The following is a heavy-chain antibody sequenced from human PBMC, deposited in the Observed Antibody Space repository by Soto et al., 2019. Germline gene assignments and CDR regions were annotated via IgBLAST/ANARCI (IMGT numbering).Heavy chain of an antibody. CDR2: ISWNSGSI. D-gene: IGHD3-22*01. Sequence: GGSLRLSCPASGLTFDDFAMHWVRQAPGKGLEWVSGISWNSGSIDYADSVEGRFTISRDNAKNSLYLQMNSLRAEDTALYYCAKDGGYYYDYWGQGTLVTVSS. V-gene: IGHV3-9*01. CDR3: AKDGGYYYDY. J-gene: IGHJ4*02. CDR1: GLTFDDFA.